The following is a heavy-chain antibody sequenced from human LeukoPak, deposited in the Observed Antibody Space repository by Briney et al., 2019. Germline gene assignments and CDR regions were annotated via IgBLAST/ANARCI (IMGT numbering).Heavy chain of an antibody. V-gene: IGHV1-2*06. CDR3: ARGRRVGATGRGDFDI. Sequence: ASVKVSCKASGYTFTGYYMHWVRQAPGQGLEWMGRINPNSGGTNYAQKFQGRVTMTRDTSISTAYMELSRLRSGDTAVYYCARGRRVGATGRGDFDIWGQGTMATVSS. D-gene: IGHD1-26*01. CDR2: INPNSGGT. J-gene: IGHJ3*02. CDR1: GYTFTGYY.